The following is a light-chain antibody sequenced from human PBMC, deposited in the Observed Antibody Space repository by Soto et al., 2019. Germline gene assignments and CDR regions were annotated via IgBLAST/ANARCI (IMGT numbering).Light chain of an antibody. J-gene: IGKJ1*01. CDR2: GAS. Sequence: EIVLTQSPGTLSLSPGERATLSCRASPSVSSGSLGWYQQKPGQAPRLLIYGASTRATGIPDRFSGRGSGADFTLTISRLEPEDSGVYYCQLYGSSTEWTFGQGTKVEIK. CDR3: QLYGSSTEWT. V-gene: IGKV3-20*01. CDR1: PSVSSGS.